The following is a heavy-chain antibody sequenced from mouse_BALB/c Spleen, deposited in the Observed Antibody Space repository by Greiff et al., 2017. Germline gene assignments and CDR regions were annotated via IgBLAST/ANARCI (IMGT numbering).Heavy chain of an antibody. CDR3: ARGGIYDGYPWFAY. V-gene: IGHV3-6*02. J-gene: IGHJ3*01. Sequence: VQLKESGPGLVKPSQSLSLTCSVTGYSITSGYYWNWIRQFPGNKLEWMGYISYDGSNNYNPSLKNRISITRDTSKNQFFLKLNSVTTEDTATYYCARGGIYDGYPWFAYWGQGTLVTVSA. CDR2: ISYDGSN. CDR1: GYSITSGYY. D-gene: IGHD2-3*01.